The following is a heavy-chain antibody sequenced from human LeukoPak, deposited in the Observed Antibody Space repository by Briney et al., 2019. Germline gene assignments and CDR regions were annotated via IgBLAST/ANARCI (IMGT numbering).Heavy chain of an antibody. Sequence: GRSLRLSCAASGFTFSSYAMHWVRQAPGKGLEWVAVISYDGSKKYYADYVKGRFTISRDKSKNTLYLQMNSLRPEDTAVYYCARDSVLGYSSGWYRLEHFDYWGQGTLVTVSS. CDR3: ARDSVLGYSSGWYRLEHFDY. CDR1: GFTFSSYA. J-gene: IGHJ4*02. V-gene: IGHV3-30*04. CDR2: ISYDGSKK. D-gene: IGHD6-19*01.